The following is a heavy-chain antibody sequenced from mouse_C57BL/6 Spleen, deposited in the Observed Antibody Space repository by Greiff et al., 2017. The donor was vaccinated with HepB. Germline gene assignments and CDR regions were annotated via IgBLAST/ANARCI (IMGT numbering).Heavy chain of an antibody. CDR2: INPSSGYT. V-gene: IGHV1-4*01. J-gene: IGHJ2*01. D-gene: IGHD1-1*01. CDR1: GYTFTSYT. Sequence: QVQLQQSGAELARPGASVKMSCKASGYTFTSYTMHWVKQRPGQGLEWIGYINPSSGYTKYNQKFKDKATLTAAKSSSTAYMQLSSLTSEDSAVYYCARGDYGSSSYYFDYWGQGTTLTVSS. CDR3: ARGDYGSSSYYFDY.